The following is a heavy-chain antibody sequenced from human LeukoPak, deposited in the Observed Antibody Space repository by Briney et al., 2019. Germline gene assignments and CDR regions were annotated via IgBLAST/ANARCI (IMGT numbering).Heavy chain of an antibody. D-gene: IGHD3-3*02. CDR1: GYSISSGYY. Sequence: SETLSLTCTVSGYSISSGYYWGWIRQPPGKGLEWIGSIYHSGSTYYNPSLKSRVTMSVDTSKNQFSLKLTSVTAADTAVYYCARHFPRLYYFDYWGQGTLVTVSS. V-gene: IGHV4-38-2*02. CDR2: IYHSGST. J-gene: IGHJ4*02. CDR3: ARHFPRLYYFDY.